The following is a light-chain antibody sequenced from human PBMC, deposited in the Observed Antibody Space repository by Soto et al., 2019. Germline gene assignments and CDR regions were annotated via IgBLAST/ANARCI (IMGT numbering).Light chain of an antibody. CDR2: AAS. CDR3: QQYNSYSQT. V-gene: IGKV1-8*01. Sequence: AIRMTQSPSSFSASTGDIVTITCRASQGISSYLAWYQQKPGKAPKLLIYAASTLQSGVPSRFSGSGSGTEFTLTISSLQPDDFATYYCQQYNSYSQTFGQGTKVDIK. CDR1: QGISSY. J-gene: IGKJ1*01.